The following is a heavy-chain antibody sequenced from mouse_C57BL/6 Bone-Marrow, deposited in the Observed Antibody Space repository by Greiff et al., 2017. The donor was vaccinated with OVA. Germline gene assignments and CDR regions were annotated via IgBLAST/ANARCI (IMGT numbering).Heavy chain of an antibody. J-gene: IGHJ4*01. CDR1: GFNIKDDY. V-gene: IGHV14-4*01. CDR2: IDPENGDT. CDR3: TTESYAMDY. Sequence: VQLKQSGAELVRPGASVKLSCTASGFNIKDDYMHWVKQRPEQGLEWIGWIDPENGDTEYASKFQGKATITADTSSNTAYLQLSSLTSEDTAVYYCTTESYAMDYWGQGTSVTVSS.